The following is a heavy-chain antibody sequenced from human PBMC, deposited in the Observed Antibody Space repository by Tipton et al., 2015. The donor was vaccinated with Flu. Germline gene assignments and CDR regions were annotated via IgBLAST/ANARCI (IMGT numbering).Heavy chain of an antibody. CDR2: VSRTGST. J-gene: IGHJ4*02. CDR1: GDSISSDFY. V-gene: IGHV4-38-2*01. D-gene: IGHD3-16*01. CDR3: SKRGQRGPFGY. Sequence: TLSLTCAVSGDSISSDFYWAWIRQFPGKGLEWIGTVSRTGSTIYNPSLKSRVTISVDKSKNQFSLRLTSVTAADTAVYYCSKRGQRGPFGYWGQGTLVTVSS.